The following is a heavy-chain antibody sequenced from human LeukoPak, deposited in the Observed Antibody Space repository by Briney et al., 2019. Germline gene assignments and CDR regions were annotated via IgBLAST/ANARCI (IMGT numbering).Heavy chain of an antibody. CDR3: AKNYGDYQGDYFDY. J-gene: IGHJ4*02. V-gene: IGHV3-23*01. D-gene: IGHD4-17*01. Sequence: GGSLRLSCAASGFTFSSYAMSWVRRAPGKGLEWVSAISGSGSSTYYADSVKGRFTISRDNSKNTLYLQMNSLRAEDTAVYYCAKNYGDYQGDYFDYWGQGTLVTVSS. CDR2: ISGSGSST. CDR1: GFTFSSYA.